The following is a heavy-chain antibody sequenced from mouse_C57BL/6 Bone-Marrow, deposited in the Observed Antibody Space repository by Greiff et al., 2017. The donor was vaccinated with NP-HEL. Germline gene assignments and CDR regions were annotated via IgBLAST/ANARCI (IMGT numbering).Heavy chain of an antibody. CDR1: GYAFTNYL. CDR2: INPGSGGT. J-gene: IGHJ3*01. D-gene: IGHD4-1*01. Sequence: VKLQQSGAELVRPGTSVKVSCEASGYAFTNYLIEWVKQRPGQGLEWIGVINPGSGGTNYNEKFKGKATLTADKSSSTAYMQLSSLTSEDSAVYFCARSRLGRGFAYWGQGTLVTVSA. CDR3: ARSRLGRGFAY. V-gene: IGHV1-54*01.